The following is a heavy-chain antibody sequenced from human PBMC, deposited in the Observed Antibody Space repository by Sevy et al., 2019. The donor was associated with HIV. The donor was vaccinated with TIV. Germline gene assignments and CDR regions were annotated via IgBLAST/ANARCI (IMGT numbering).Heavy chain of an antibody. CDR1: GFTFSSYA. J-gene: IGHJ6*02. D-gene: IGHD2-15*01. Sequence: GGSLRLSCAASGFTFSSYAMHWVRQAPGKGLEWVAVISYDGGNKYYADSVKGRFTISRDNSKNTLYLQMNSLRAEDTAVYYCAREPAPYCSGGSCYEGGNGMDVWGQGTTVTVSS. CDR2: ISYDGGNK. V-gene: IGHV3-30-3*01. CDR3: AREPAPYCSGGSCYEGGNGMDV.